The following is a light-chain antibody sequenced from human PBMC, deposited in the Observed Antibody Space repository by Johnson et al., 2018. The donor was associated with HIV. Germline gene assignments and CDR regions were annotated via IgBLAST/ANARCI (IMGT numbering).Light chain of an antibody. Sequence: QSVLTQPPSVSAAPGQKVTISCSGSSSNIGNNYVSWYQQLPGTAPKLLIYENNKRPSGIPDRFSGSKSGTSATLGITGLQTGDEADYYCGTCDSSLSAGGSVGTWTKVTVL. CDR2: ENN. CDR1: SSNIGNNY. CDR3: GTCDSSLSAGGS. V-gene: IGLV1-51*02. J-gene: IGLJ1*01.